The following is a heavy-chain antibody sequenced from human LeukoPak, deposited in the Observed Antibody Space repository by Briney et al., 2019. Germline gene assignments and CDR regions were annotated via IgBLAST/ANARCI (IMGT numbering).Heavy chain of an antibody. CDR3: ARDRWFGELLYPLDY. J-gene: IGHJ4*02. V-gene: IGHV3-21*01. CDR2: ISSSNYI. CDR1: GFTFSYYS. Sequence: GGSLRLSCAASGFTFSYYSMNWVRQAPGKGLEWVSSISSSNYIYYADSVKGRFTISRDNAKNSLYLQMNSLRAEDTAVFYCARDRWFGELLYPLDYWGQGTLVTVSS. D-gene: IGHD3-10*01.